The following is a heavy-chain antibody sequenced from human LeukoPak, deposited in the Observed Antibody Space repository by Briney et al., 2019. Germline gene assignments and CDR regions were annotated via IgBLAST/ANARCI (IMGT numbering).Heavy chain of an antibody. D-gene: IGHD3-22*01. Sequence: PSETLSLTCTVSGGSISSYYWSWIRQPPGKGLEWIGYIYYSGSTNYNPSLKSQVTISVDTSKNQFSLKLSSVTAADTAVYYCARHFGSGFGWFDPWGQGTLVTVSS. J-gene: IGHJ5*02. CDR2: IYYSGST. V-gene: IGHV4-59*08. CDR1: GGSISSYY. CDR3: ARHFGSGFGWFDP.